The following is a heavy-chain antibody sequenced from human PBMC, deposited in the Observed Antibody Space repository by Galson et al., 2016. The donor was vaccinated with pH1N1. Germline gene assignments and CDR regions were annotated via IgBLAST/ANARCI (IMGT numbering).Heavy chain of an antibody. D-gene: IGHD3-22*01. CDR2: ISASGSGT. CDR1: GFTFGRSA. Sequence: LRLSCAVSGFTFGRSAMSWVRQAPGKGLEWLSGISASGSGTYYADSVEGRFSISRDSSGNTLYLQMNSMRVDDTATYYCAKHASGNYYDPGGYGALDYWGQGTLVTVSS. V-gene: IGHV3-23*01. CDR3: AKHASGNYYDPGGYGALDY. J-gene: IGHJ4*02.